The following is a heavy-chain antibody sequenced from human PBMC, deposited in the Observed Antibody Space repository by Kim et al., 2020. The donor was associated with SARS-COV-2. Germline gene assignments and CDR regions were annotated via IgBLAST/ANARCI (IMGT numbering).Heavy chain of an antibody. CDR1: GFTFAPFT. D-gene: IGHD6-13*01. Sequence: GGSLRLSCAASGFTFAPFTMSWVRQAPGKGLEWVSSISTGGGSIYYADSVKGRFTISRDNSKRTLFLQLNSLRVEDTAVYYCAKDRDSASWYGYFQSWGQDTLVTVSS. V-gene: IGHV3-23*01. CDR3: AKDRDSASWYGYFQS. CDR2: ISTGGGSI. J-gene: IGHJ1*01.